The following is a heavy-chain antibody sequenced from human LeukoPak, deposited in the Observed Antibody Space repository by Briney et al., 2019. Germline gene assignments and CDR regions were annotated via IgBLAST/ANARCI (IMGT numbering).Heavy chain of an antibody. Sequence: GASVKVSCKASGYTFTGYYMHWVRQAPGQGLEWMGWINPNSGGTNYAQKFQGRVTMTRDTSISTAYMELSRLRSDDTAVYYCARDDSSGYYCVSLGFDYWGQGTLVTVSS. CDR3: ARDDSSGYYCVSLGFDY. CDR1: GYTFTGYY. V-gene: IGHV1-2*02. J-gene: IGHJ4*02. CDR2: INPNSGGT. D-gene: IGHD3-22*01.